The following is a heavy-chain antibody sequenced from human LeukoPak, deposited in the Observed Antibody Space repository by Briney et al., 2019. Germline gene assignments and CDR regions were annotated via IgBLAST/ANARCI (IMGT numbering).Heavy chain of an antibody. V-gene: IGHV1-46*01. CDR2: INPSGGST. CDR1: GYTFTSYY. D-gene: IGHD5-18*01. Sequence: ASVKVSCKASGYTFTSYYMHWVRQAPGQGLEWMGIINPSGGSTSYAQKFQGRVTMTRDMSTSTVYMELSSLRSEDTAVYYCARRSGYSYGYHPYYYYYMDVWGKGTTVTVSS. CDR3: ARRSGYSYGYHPYYYYYMDV. J-gene: IGHJ6*03.